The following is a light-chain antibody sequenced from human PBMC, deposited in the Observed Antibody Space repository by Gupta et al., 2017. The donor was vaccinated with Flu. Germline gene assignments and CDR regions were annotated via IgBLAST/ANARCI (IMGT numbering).Light chain of an antibody. CDR1: SGHSNYV. CDR2: LNSDGRH. V-gene: IGLV4-69*01. CDR3: QTWGTAVV. J-gene: IGLJ2*01. Sequence: QLVLTQSPSASASLGASVKLTCTLSSGHSNYVIAWHQQQPEKGPRYLMKLNSDGRHSKGDGIPDRFSGSSSGAERYLTISSLQSEDEAEYYCQTWGTAVVFGGGTKLTVL.